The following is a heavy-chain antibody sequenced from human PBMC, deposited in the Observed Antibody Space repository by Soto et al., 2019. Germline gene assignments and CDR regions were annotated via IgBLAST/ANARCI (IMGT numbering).Heavy chain of an antibody. CDR1: GFTFSSYG. CDR2: IWYDGSNK. Sequence: QVQLVESGGGMVQPGRSLRLSCAASGFTFSSYGMHWVRQAPGKGLEWVAVIWYDGSNKYYADSVKGRFTISRDNSKNTLYLQMNSLRAEDTAVYYCARGYSSNSGAFDIWGQGTMVTVSS. D-gene: IGHD2-2*01. CDR3: ARGYSSNSGAFDI. V-gene: IGHV3-33*01. J-gene: IGHJ3*02.